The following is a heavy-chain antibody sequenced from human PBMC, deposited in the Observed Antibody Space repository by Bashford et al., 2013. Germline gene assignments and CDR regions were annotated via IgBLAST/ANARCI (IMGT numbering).Heavy chain of an antibody. J-gene: IGHJ4*02. D-gene: IGHD4-17*01. V-gene: IGHV4-59*01. CDR2: IYYIGST. CDR3: ARVNGDYYFDY. CDR1: SGSMSPYY. Sequence: SSETLSLTCTVSSGSMSPYYWSWIRQPPGKGLEWIGHIYYIGSTNYYPSLRSRVTISVDTSKNQLSLKLSSVTAADTAVYYCARVNGDYYFDYWGQGTLVTVSS.